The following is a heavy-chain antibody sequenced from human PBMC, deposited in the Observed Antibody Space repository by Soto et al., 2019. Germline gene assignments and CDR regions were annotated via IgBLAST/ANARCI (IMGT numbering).Heavy chain of an antibody. CDR2: ISGSGGTT. CDR3: ARAKGGVSGYLNWFDP. Sequence: EVQLLESGGGLVQVGGSLRLSCAASGFTFSGYAMTWIRQAPGKGLEWVSTISGSGGTTYYADSVKGRFTISRDNSKNTLYLQMNSLRAEDTAIYFCARAKGGVSGYLNWFDPWVQGTLVTVSS. CDR1: GFTFSGYA. D-gene: IGHD3-22*01. V-gene: IGHV3-23*01. J-gene: IGHJ5*02.